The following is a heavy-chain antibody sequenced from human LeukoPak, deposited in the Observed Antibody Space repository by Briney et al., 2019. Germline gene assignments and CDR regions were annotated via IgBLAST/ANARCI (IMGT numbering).Heavy chain of an antibody. Sequence: SETLSLTCAVYGGSFSGYYWSWIRQPPGKGLEWIGEINHSGSTNYNPSLKSRVTISVDTSKNQFSLKLSSVTVADTAVYYCARHGTIAAAGTELDYWGQGTLVTVSS. J-gene: IGHJ4*02. V-gene: IGHV4-34*01. D-gene: IGHD6-13*01. CDR3: ARHGTIAAAGTELDY. CDR1: GGSFSGYY. CDR2: INHSGST.